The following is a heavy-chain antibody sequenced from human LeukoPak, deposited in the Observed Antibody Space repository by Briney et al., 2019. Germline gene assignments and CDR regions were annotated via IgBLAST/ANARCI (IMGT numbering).Heavy chain of an antibody. D-gene: IGHD3-3*01. J-gene: IGHJ3*02. Sequence: SETLSLTCTVSGGSISSYYWSWIRQPPGRGLEWIGYIYYSGSTNYDPSLKSRVTISVDTSKNQFSLKLSSVTAADTAVYYCARLTRITIFGVVNDAFDIWGQGTMVTVSS. V-gene: IGHV4-59*01. CDR1: GGSISSYY. CDR3: ARLTRITIFGVVNDAFDI. CDR2: IYYSGST.